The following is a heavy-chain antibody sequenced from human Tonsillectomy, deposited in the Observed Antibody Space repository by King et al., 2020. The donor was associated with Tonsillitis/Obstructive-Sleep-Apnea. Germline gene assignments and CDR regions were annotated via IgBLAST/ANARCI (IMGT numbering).Heavy chain of an antibody. CDR2: IYYSGST. J-gene: IGHJ4*02. CDR1: GGSVSSGSYY. CDR3: ARATTRGGKDILLVPAASPDFDY. V-gene: IGHV4-61*01. D-gene: IGHD2-2*01. Sequence: VQLQESGPGLVKPSETLSLTCTVSGGSVSSGSYYWSWIRQPPGKGLEWIGYIYYSGSTNYNPSLKSRVTISVDTSKNQFSLKLSSVTAADTAVYHCARATTRGGKDILLVPAASPDFDYWGQGTPVTVSS.